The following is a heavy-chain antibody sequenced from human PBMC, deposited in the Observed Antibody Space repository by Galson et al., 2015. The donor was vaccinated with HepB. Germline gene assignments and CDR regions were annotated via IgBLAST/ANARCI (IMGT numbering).Heavy chain of an antibody. V-gene: IGHV3-30*18. CDR3: AKVARGCRGASSLAINAPFDY. CDR1: GVTFSSYG. CDR2: ISYDGSNK. J-gene: IGHJ4*02. Sequence: SLRLSCAASGVTFSSYGMHWVRQAPGQGLEWVAVISYDGSNKYYADTVKGRFTISTDNSKNTVYLQMNSLRAEDTAVYYCAKVARGCRGASSLAINAPFDYWGQGTLVTVSS. D-gene: IGHD6-19*01.